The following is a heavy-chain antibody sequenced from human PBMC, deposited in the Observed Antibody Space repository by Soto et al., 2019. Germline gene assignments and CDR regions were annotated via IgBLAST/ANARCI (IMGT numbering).Heavy chain of an antibody. CDR1: GFTFTNYL. D-gene: IGHD2-2*01. J-gene: IGHJ4*02. CDR2: IDKSGGDT. CDR3: AKDTYSRSWYF. V-gene: IGHV3-23*05. Sequence: EVQLLESGGDLVQPGGSLRLSCAASGFTFTNYLMTWVRQAPGKGLEWVSSIDKSGGDTYYADSVKGRFTISRDNSKNTLYLQMNGLRAEDTALCYCAKDTYSRSWYFWGQGTLVTVSS.